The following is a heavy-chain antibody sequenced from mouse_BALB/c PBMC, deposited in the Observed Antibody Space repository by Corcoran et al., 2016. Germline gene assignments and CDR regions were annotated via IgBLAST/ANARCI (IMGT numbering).Heavy chain of an antibody. J-gene: IGHJ3*01. D-gene: IGHD2-1*01. CDR1: GFNIKDTY. CDR3: ASRDYGNYLAWFAY. CDR2: IDPANGNT. V-gene: IGHV14-3*02. Sequence: EVQLQQSGVELVKPGASVKLSCTATGFNIKDTYRHWVKQRPEQGLEWIGRIDPANGNTKYDPKFQGKATITADTYSNTAYLQLSSLTSEDTAVYYCASRDYGNYLAWFAYWGQGTLVTVSA.